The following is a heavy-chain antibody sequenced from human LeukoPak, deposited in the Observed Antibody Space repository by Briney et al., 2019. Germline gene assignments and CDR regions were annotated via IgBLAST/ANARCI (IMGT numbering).Heavy chain of an antibody. V-gene: IGHV3-7*03. CDR3: ARNNGMDV. J-gene: IGHJ6*02. Sequence: GGSLRLSCAASGFTFSSYSMNWVRQAPGRGPEWVANVNRDGSETYYLDSVEGRFTISKDNAKNSLYLQMNSLRAEDTALYHCARNNGMDVWGQGTTVIVSS. CDR1: GFTFSSYS. CDR2: VNRDGSET.